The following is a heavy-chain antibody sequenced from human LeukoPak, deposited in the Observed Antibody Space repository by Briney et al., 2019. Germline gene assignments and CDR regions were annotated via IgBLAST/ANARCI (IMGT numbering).Heavy chain of an antibody. CDR3: AKDYPLDY. V-gene: IGHV3-23*01. CDR1: GFTFSSYT. Sequence: GGSLRLSCAASGFTFSSYTMHWVRQAPGKGLEWVSAISGSGGSTYYADSVKGRFTISRDDSKNTVYLQMNTLRAEDTAVYYCAKDYPLDYWGQGALVTVSS. CDR2: ISGSGGST. J-gene: IGHJ4*02.